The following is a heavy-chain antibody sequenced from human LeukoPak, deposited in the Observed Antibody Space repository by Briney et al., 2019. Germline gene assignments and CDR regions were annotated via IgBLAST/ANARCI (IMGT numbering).Heavy chain of an antibody. V-gene: IGHV1-18*01. J-gene: IGHJ3*02. CDR1: GYTFTNYG. CDR2: ISGYNGNA. Sequence: GASVKVSCKASGYTFTNYGLSWVRQAPGQGLEWMGWISGYNGNATYTQKLQGRVIMTTDTSTTTAYMDQRRLRSDETAVYYCARDAGYCSSETCYDDAFDIWGQGTMVTVS. CDR3: ARDAGYCSSETCYDDAFDI. D-gene: IGHD2-2*01.